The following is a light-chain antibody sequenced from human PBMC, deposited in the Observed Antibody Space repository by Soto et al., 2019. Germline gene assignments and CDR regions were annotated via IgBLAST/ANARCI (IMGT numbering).Light chain of an antibody. CDR3: QQLYSYPIT. V-gene: IGKV1-9*01. CDR1: EGINSY. J-gene: IGKJ5*01. CDR2: SAS. Sequence: DIPLTQSPSFLSASVGDRVTITCRANEGINSYLAWYQQKPGKAPKLLIYSASTLQSGVPSRFSGSGSGTEFTLTISRLQPEDSAAYYCQQLYSYPITFGQGTRLEIK.